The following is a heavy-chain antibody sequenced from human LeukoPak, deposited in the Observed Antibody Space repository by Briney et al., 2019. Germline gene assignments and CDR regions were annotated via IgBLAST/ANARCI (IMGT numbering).Heavy chain of an antibody. Sequence: SETLSLTCTVSGDSISSGGYYWSWIRQPAGKGLEWIGRIYTSGTTNYNSSLKSRVTISIDTSKNQFSLKLSSVTAADTAVYYCARHADYYDSSLDYWGQGTLVTVSS. J-gene: IGHJ4*02. V-gene: IGHV4-61*02. CDR1: GDSISSGGYY. D-gene: IGHD3-22*01. CDR2: IYTSGTT. CDR3: ARHADYYDSSLDY.